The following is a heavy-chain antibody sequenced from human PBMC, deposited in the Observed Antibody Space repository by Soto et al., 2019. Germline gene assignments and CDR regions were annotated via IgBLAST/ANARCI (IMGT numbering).Heavy chain of an antibody. Sequence: PVGSLRLSCAASGFTFSSYAMHWVRQAPGKGLEWVAVISYDGSNKYYADSVKGRFTISRDNSKNTLYLQMNSLRAEDTAVYYCARDQDVRLGGDFDYWGQRTLVTVSS. J-gene: IGHJ4*02. CDR2: ISYDGSNK. CDR1: GFTFSSYA. CDR3: ARDQDVRLGGDFDY. V-gene: IGHV3-30-3*01. D-gene: IGHD3-10*02.